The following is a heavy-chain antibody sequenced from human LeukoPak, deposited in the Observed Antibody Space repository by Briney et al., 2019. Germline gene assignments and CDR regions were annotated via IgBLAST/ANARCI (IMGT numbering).Heavy chain of an antibody. CDR1: GFTFSSYA. Sequence: GGSLRLSCAASGFTFSSYAMSWVRQAPGKGLEWVPGVSGSGGGTYYADSVKGRFTISRDNSKNTLYLQMNSLRAEDTAVYYCAKDLDIVATITGNWGQGTLVTVSS. J-gene: IGHJ1*01. D-gene: IGHD5-12*01. CDR3: AKDLDIVATITGN. V-gene: IGHV3-23*01. CDR2: VSGSGGGT.